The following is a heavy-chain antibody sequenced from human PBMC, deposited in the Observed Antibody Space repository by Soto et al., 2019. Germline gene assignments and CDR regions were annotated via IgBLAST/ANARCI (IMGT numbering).Heavy chain of an antibody. V-gene: IGHV4-4*02. CDR1: GGSSSSTNW. Sequence: LETLSLTCVVSGGSSSSTNWWTWVRQPPGKRLEWIGEIYHNGSPTYSPSLRGRATISVDKSNNQFSLRLRSVTAADTAVYYGDYPLDYWGQGTLVTVSS. D-gene: IGHD1-26*01. J-gene: IGHJ4*02. CDR3: DYPLDY. CDR2: IYHNGSP.